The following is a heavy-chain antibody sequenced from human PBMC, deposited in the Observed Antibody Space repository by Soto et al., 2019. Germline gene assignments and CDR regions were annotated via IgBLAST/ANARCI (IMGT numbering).Heavy chain of an antibody. J-gene: IGHJ4*02. CDR3: ARERSGASYVFDD. Sequence: QVQLQESGPGLVKPSQTLSLTCTVSGGSISSGDYYWSWIRQPPGKGLEWIGYIYRSGTNYYNPSLTSRVTMSVDTSKNQFSLKLSSVTVADTAIYYCARERSGASYVFDDWGQGTLVTVSS. CDR1: GGSISSGDYY. D-gene: IGHD1-26*01. CDR2: IYRSGTN. V-gene: IGHV4-30-4*01.